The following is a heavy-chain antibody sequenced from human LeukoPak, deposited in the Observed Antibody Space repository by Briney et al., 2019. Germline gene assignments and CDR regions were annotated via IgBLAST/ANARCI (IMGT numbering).Heavy chain of an antibody. V-gene: IGHV1-24*01. CDR1: GYTLTELS. D-gene: IGHD6-13*01. CDR2: FDPEDGET. J-gene: IGHJ4*02. Sequence: ASVKVSCKVSGYTLTELSMHWVRQAPGKGLEWMGGFDPEDGETIYAQKFQGRVTMTEVTSTDTAYMELSSLRSEDTAVYYCAMGAAAGNFDYWGQGTLVTVSS. CDR3: AMGAAAGNFDY.